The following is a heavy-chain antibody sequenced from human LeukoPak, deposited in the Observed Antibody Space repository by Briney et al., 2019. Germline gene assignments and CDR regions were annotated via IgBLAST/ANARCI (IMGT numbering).Heavy chain of an antibody. D-gene: IGHD2-15*01. CDR1: GGSFSGYY. Sequence: SETLSLTCAVYGGSFSGYYWSWIRQPPGKGPEWIGEINHSGSTNYNPSLKSRVTISVDTSKNQFSLKLSSVTAADTAVYYCARIERRYCSGGSCKRGSFDYWGQGTLVTVSS. J-gene: IGHJ4*02. V-gene: IGHV4-34*01. CDR3: ARIERRYCSGGSCKRGSFDY. CDR2: INHSGST.